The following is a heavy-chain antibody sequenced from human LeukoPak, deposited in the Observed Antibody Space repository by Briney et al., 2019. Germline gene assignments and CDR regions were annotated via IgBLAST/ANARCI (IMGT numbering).Heavy chain of an antibody. CDR3: ARAGVTNRLGETYWYFDL. D-gene: IGHD1-26*01. CDR1: GFTLSDYW. Sequence: GGSLRLSCAASGFTLSDYWLTWVRQAPGKGLEWVAKIEKDGSETYYVDSVKGRFTIFRDNAANLMYLQMNSLRAEDTAVYSCARAGVTNRLGETYWYFDLWGQGTLVTVSS. J-gene: IGHJ2*01. CDR2: IEKDGSET. V-gene: IGHV3-7*01.